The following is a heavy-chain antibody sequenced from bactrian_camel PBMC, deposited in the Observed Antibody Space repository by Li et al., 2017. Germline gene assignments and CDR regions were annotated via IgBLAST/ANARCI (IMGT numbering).Heavy chain of an antibody. CDR1: GFTFGSYR. CDR3: ATGGTWTYDAFKYNY. J-gene: IGHJ4*01. V-gene: IGHV3S1*01. Sequence: VQLVESGGGLVQPGGSLRLSCVVSGFTFGSYRMYWVRQAPGKGLEWVSLINVYGGSTNSADSVKGRFTISRDNAQSTVYLQMNTLKSEDTARYYCATGGTWTYDAFKYNYWGQGTQVTVS. D-gene: IGHD7*01. CDR2: INVYGGST.